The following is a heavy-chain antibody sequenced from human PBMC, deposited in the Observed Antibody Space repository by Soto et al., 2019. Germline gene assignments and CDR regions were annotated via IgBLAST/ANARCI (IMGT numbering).Heavy chain of an antibody. D-gene: IGHD6-19*01. CDR3: ARKEWLVNFNLDGTFDY. CDR1: GGSIRSSSYY. V-gene: IGHV4-39*01. J-gene: IGHJ4*02. CDR2: IYYSGST. Sequence: TSETLSLTCTVSGGSIRSSSYYWGWIRQPPGKGLEWIGSIYYSGSTYYNPSLKSRVTISVDTSKNQFSLKLSSVTAADTAVYFCARKEWLVNFNLDGTFDYWGQGTLVTVSS.